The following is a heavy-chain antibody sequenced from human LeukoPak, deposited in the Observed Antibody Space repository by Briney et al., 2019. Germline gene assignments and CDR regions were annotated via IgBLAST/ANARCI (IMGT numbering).Heavy chain of an antibody. J-gene: IGHJ4*02. CDR2: IYHSGST. D-gene: IGHD3-10*01. CDR1: GYSISSGYY. Sequence: KSSETLSLTCTVSGYSISSGYYWGWIRQPPGKGLEWIGSIYHSGSTYYNPSLKSRVTISVDTSKNQFSLKLSSVTAADTAVYYCARALLWFGELSDYWGQGTLVTVSS. CDR3: ARALLWFGELSDY. V-gene: IGHV4-38-2*02.